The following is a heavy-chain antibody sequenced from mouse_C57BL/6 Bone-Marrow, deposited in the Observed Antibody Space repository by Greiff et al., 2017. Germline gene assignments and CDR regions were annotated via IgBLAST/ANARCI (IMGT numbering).Heavy chain of an antibody. CDR3: AAPSVAPFAY. CDR2: VYPSDSET. Sequence: VQLQQPGAELVRPGSSVKLSCKASGYTFTSYWMDWVKQRPGQGLEWIGNVYPSDSETHYNQKFKDKATLTVDKSSSTAYMQLSSLTSEDSAVYYCAAPSVAPFAYWGQGTLVTVSA. D-gene: IGHD1-1*01. CDR1: GYTFTSYW. V-gene: IGHV1-61*01. J-gene: IGHJ3*01.